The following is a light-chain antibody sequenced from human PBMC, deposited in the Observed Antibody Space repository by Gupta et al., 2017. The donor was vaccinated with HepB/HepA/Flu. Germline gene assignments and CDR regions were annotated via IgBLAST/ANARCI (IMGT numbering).Light chain of an antibody. Sequence: QSALTQPTSLAASPGQSITMSCTGTSSGYVSWYQPHPGKAPKLMICDVSNRPSGVSSRFSCSKSCNTASLTISGLQTEEEAEYYCSSSESRTKRVVFGGGTKLTVL. V-gene: IGLV2-14*03. J-gene: IGLJ2*01. CDR2: DVS. CDR3: SSSESRTKRVV. CDR1: SSGY.